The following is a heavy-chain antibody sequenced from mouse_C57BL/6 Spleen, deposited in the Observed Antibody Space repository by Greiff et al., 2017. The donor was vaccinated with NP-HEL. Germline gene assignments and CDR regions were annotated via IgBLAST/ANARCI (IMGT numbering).Heavy chain of an antibody. CDR3: ARREAYYDYDGAWFAY. CDR2: IYPRSGNT. Sequence: VQLVESGAELARPGASVKLSCKASGYNFTSYGISWVKQRTGQGLEWIGEIYPRSGNTYYNEKFKGKATLTADKSSSTAYMELRSLTSEDSAVYFCARREAYYDYDGAWFAYWGQGTLVTVSA. CDR1: GYNFTSYG. V-gene: IGHV1-81*01. J-gene: IGHJ3*01. D-gene: IGHD2-4*01.